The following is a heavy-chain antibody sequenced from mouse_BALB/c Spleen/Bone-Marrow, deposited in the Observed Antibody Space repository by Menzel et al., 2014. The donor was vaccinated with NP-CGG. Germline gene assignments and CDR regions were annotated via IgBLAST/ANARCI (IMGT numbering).Heavy chain of an antibody. CDR1: GYTFTDYY. V-gene: IGHV7-3*02. D-gene: IGHD1-1*02. CDR3: ARDYGSCVRFAY. CDR2: ISNKANGYTS. Sequence: EVKVQESGGGLVQPGGSLRLSCATSGYTFTDYYMSWVRQPPGKALEWLGFISNKANGYTSEDSASVKARFTISRDNSEGILYLQMNPLRGEASAAYYCARDYGSCVRFAYWGQGTLVTVSA. J-gene: IGHJ3*01.